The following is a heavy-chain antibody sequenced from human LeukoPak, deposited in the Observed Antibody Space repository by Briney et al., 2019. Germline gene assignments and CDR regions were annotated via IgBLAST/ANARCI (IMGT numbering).Heavy chain of an antibody. CDR3: AKDRYYDNSANHYESES. CDR2: ISGSGGST. V-gene: IGHV3-23*01. J-gene: IGHJ5*02. D-gene: IGHD3-22*01. CDR1: GFTFSSYA. Sequence: PGGSLRLSCAASGFTFSSYAMSWVRQAPGKGLEWVSAISGSGGSTYYADSVTGRFTISRDNSKNTLYLQMNSLRAEDTAVYYCAKDRYYDNSANHYESESWGQGTLVTVSS.